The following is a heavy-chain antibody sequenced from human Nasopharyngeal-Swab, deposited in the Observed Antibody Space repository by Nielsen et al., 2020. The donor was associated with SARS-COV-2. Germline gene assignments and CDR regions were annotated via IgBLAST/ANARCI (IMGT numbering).Heavy chain of an antibody. D-gene: IGHD3-16*02. CDR1: GGSISSGGSY. Sequence: LRLSCTVSGGSISSGGSYWSWIRQHPGKGLEWIGYIYYSGSTYYNPSLKSRVTISVDTSKNQFSLKLSSVTAADTAVYYCARGEFGGVIVLDAFDIWGQGTMVTVSS. CDR3: ARGEFGGVIVLDAFDI. CDR2: IYYSGST. V-gene: IGHV4-31*03. J-gene: IGHJ3*02.